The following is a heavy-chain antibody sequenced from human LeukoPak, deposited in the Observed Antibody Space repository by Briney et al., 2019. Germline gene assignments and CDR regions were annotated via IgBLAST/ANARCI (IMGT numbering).Heavy chain of an antibody. V-gene: IGHV3-53*01. CDR2: IYSGGST. J-gene: IGHJ5*02. CDR1: GFTVSSNY. CDR3: ARMSAAHGWFGP. Sequence: GGSLRLSCAASGFTVSSNYMSWVRQAPGKGLEWVSVIYSGGSTYYADSVKGRFTISRDNSKNTLYLQMNSLRAEDTAVYYCARMSAAHGWFGPWGQGTLVTVSS. D-gene: IGHD2-2*01.